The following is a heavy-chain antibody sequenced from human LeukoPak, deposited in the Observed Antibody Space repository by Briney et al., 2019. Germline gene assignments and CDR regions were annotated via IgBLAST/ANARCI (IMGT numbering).Heavy chain of an antibody. J-gene: IGHJ5*02. CDR3: ARYASSTIFGVVVGGWFDP. CDR1: GDSITTYY. Sequence: SETLSLTCPVSGDSITTYYWAWIRQPPRRGLEWIGSIYYSGSTNYNPSLKSRVTISLDTSNNHFSLNLSSVTAADTAVYYCARYASSTIFGVVVGGWFDPWGQGTLVTVSS. V-gene: IGHV4-59*01. CDR2: IYYSGST. D-gene: IGHD3-3*01.